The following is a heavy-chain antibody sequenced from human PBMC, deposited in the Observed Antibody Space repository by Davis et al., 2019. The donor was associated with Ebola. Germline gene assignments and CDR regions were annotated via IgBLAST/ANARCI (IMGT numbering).Heavy chain of an antibody. V-gene: IGHV5-51*01. CDR3: ASLRRTITGMDDAFDI. Sequence: GESPKTPRNGLGNRFTSFWIGWVRQMPGKGLEWMGVIYTGDSDTRYSPSFRGQVTISADKSIRTAYLQWSGLKASDTAMYYCASLRRTITGMDDAFDIWGQGTMVTVSS. CDR2: IYTGDSDT. J-gene: IGHJ3*02. CDR1: GNRFTSFW. D-gene: IGHD1-20*01.